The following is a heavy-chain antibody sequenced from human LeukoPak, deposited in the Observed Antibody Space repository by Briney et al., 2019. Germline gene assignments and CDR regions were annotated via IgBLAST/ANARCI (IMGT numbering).Heavy chain of an antibody. CDR2: ISWNSGSI. V-gene: IGHV3-9*01. CDR3: ARDGREGTNAFDI. J-gene: IGHJ3*02. Sequence: GGSLRLSCAASGFTFDDYAMHWVRQAPGKGLEWVSGISWNSGSIGYADSVKGRFTISRDNAKNSLYLQMNSLRAEDTALYYCARDGREGTNAFDIWGQGTMVTVSS. CDR1: GFTFDDYA. D-gene: IGHD1-26*01.